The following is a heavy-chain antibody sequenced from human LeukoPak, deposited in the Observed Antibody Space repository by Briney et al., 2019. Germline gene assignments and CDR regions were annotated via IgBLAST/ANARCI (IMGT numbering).Heavy chain of an antibody. CDR2: IYHSGST. D-gene: IGHD4-4*01. CDR3: ARVGGMTTINNAAFDI. V-gene: IGHV4-59*01. J-gene: IGHJ3*02. CDR1: GGSINSDY. Sequence: SETLSLTCSVSGGSINSDYWDWIRQPPGKGLEWIGYIYHSGSTNYNPSLKSRVTISIDKSKKQFSLKLISVTAADTAIYYCARVGGMTTINNAAFDIWGQGTMVTVSS.